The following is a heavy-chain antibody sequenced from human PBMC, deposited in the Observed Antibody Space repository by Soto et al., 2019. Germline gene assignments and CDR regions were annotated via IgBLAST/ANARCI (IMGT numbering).Heavy chain of an antibody. V-gene: IGHV2-5*01. D-gene: IGHD3-3*01. Sequence: SGPTLVKPTQTLTLTCTFSGFSLSTSGVGVGWIRQPPGKALEWLALIYWNDDKRYSPSLKSRLTITKDTSKNQVVLTMTNMDPVDTATYYCALGEMEWLGTGWFDPWGQGTLVTVSS. J-gene: IGHJ5*02. CDR1: GFSLSTSGVG. CDR3: ALGEMEWLGTGWFDP. CDR2: IYWNDDK.